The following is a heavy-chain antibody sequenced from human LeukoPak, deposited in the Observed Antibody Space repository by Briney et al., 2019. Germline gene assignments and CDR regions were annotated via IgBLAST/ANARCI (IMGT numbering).Heavy chain of an antibody. D-gene: IGHD2-2*01. J-gene: IGHJ4*02. V-gene: IGHV4-59*01. Sequence: SETLSLTCTTSNGSISDDYWSWIRQPPGKGLEWIGYIYYSGSTNYSPSLRSRVTISVDRSKNQVSLILSSLTAADTAIYYCARSAAGHQYYFDYWGRGTLVTVSS. CDR1: NGSISDDY. CDR2: IYYSGST. CDR3: ARSAAGHQYYFDY.